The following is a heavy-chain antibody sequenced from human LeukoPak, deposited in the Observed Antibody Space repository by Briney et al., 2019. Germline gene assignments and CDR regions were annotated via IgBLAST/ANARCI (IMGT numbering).Heavy chain of an antibody. CDR3: ARADSSGYYGGWDY. V-gene: IGHV4-59*01. Sequence: PSETLSLTCTVSGGSISSYYWSRIRQPPGKGLEWIGYIYYSGSTNYNPSLKSRVTISVDTSKNQFSLKLSSVTAADTAVYYCARADSSGYYGGWDYWGQGTLVTVSS. J-gene: IGHJ4*02. D-gene: IGHD3-22*01. CDR2: IYYSGST. CDR1: GGSISSYY.